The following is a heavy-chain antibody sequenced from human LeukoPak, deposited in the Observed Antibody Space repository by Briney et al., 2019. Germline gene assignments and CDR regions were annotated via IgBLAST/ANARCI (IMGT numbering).Heavy chain of an antibody. CDR1: GFTFSSYA. CDR3: ARVLSGSYDNYFDY. D-gene: IGHD1-26*01. Sequence: PGGSLRLSCAASGFTFSSYAMHSVRQAPGKGLEWVAVIWSDGSQKYYADSVKGRFTISRDNSKNTLYLQMNSLKAEDAAVYYCARVLSGSYDNYFDYWGQGALVTVSS. V-gene: IGHV3-33*01. CDR2: IWSDGSQK. J-gene: IGHJ4*02.